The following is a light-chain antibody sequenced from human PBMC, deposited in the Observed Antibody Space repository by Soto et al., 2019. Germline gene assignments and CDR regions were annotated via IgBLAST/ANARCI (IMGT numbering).Light chain of an antibody. Sequence: DIQMTQSPSSLSASVGDRVTITCRASQSISSYLNWYQQKPGKAPTLLICAASSLQSGVPSRFSGSGSGTDFTLTISSLQPEDFATYYCQQSYSTPYTFGQGTKLEIK. CDR1: QSISSY. CDR3: QQSYSTPYT. CDR2: AAS. V-gene: IGKV1-39*01. J-gene: IGKJ2*01.